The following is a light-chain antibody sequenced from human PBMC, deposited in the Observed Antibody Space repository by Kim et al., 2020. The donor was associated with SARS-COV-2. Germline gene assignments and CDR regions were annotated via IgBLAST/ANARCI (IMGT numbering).Light chain of an antibody. CDR1: SSDIGSYNL. CDR2: EVT. Sequence: QSALTQPASVSGSPGQSITISCAGTSSDIGSYNLVSWYQQHPGKVPKVLIYEVTNRPSGVSNRFSGSKSGNTASLTISGLQADDEADYYCCSYAGGATYVFGTGTKVTVL. J-gene: IGLJ1*01. V-gene: IGLV2-23*02. CDR3: CSYAGGATYV.